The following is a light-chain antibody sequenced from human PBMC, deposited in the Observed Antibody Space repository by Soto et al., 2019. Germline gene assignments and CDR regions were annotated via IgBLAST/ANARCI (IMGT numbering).Light chain of an antibody. CDR3: LHDGSSSPYS. V-gene: IGKV3-20*01. CDR1: QRVASSH. CDR2: GAS. Sequence: EIVLKQSPGTLSLSPGESATLSCRASQRVASSHISWYRKKPGQAPWLLIYGASNRATGIPDRFSGSGSGTDITLTISRLEADYSAVYYCLHDGSSSPYSCGQGTKLMIK. J-gene: IGKJ2*01.